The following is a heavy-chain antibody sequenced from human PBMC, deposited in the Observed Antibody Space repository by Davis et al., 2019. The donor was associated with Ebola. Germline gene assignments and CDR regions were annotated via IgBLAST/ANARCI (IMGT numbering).Heavy chain of an antibody. CDR2: ITLNSGTT. Sequence: SLKISCATSVLTFHDYAMHWFRQAPGKGLEWVSGITLNSGTTAYADSVKGRFTISRDNAKDSLYLQMNSLRTEDTAFYYCAKDFYGSGSYIDAWGQGTLVAVSS. CDR1: VLTFHDYA. V-gene: IGHV3-9*01. CDR3: AKDFYGSGSYIDA. J-gene: IGHJ5*02. D-gene: IGHD3-10*01.